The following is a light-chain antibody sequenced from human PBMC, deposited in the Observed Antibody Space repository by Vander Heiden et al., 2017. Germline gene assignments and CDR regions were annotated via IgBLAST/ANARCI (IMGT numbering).Light chain of an antibody. CDR2: DDA. Sequence: QPVLTQPPSASGTPGQRVSISCSGSSSNIDKNTVTWYQQVPGMAPKLVISDDAQRPSGVPDRLSGSQSGTSASLAISGLQSEDEADYYCAVWDHSLNGRVFGTGTKVTGL. CDR3: AVWDHSLNGRV. V-gene: IGLV1-44*01. CDR1: SSNIDKNT. J-gene: IGLJ1*01.